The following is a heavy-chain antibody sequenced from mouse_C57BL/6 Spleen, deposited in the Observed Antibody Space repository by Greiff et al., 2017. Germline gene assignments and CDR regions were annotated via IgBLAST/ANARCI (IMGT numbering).Heavy chain of an antibody. J-gene: IGHJ2*01. CDR3: ARSTGIDY. Sequence: QVQLQQSGPELVKPGASVKISCKASGYAFSSSWMNWVKQRPGKGLEWIGRIYPGDGDTNYNGKFKGKATLTADKSSSTAYMQLSGLTSEDSAVXFCARSTGIDYWGQGTTLTVSS. V-gene: IGHV1-82*01. CDR2: IYPGDGDT. D-gene: IGHD1-1*02. CDR1: GYAFSSSW.